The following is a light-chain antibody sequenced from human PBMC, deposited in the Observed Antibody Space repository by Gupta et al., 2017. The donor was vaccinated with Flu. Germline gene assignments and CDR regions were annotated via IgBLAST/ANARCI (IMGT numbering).Light chain of an antibody. Sequence: GQTARITCTGDTIGSKSAYWYQHRPGQAPELVIYDDSKRPSEIPERFSGTTSGTMATLTITRAQVGDEADYYCHAGDRSSDDGVFGGGTKLTVL. CDR1: TIGSKS. V-gene: IGLV3-10*01. CDR3: HAGDRSSDDGV. J-gene: IGLJ3*02. CDR2: DDS.